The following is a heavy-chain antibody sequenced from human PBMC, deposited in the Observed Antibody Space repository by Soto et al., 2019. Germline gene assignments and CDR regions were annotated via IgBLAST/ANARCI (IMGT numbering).Heavy chain of an antibody. CDR3: ARDFRGGEFDY. CDR1: GGTFSSYP. V-gene: IGHV1-69*12. D-gene: IGHD3-16*01. Sequence: QVQLVQSGAEVKKPGSSVKVSCKASGGTFSSYPITWVRQAPGQGLEWMGGIVPIFGSANYAPKFQGRVTITADDSTNTVYMELSSLRSDDTAMYYCARDFRGGEFDYWGQGALGTVSS. J-gene: IGHJ4*02. CDR2: IVPIFGSA.